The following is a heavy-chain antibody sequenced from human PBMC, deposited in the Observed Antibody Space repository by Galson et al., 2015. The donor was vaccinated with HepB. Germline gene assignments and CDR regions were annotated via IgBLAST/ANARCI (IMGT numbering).Heavy chain of an antibody. CDR1: GYTFNSYG. CDR3: GRAIKLLWFGGDLDYYGMDV. D-gene: IGHD3-10*01. V-gene: IGHV1-18*04. Sequence: SVKVSCKASGYTFNSYGISWARQAPGQGLEWMGWISAYNGNTKYAQKFQGRVTMTTDTSTSTAYLELRSLRSDDTAVYYCGRAIKLLWFGGDLDYYGMDVWGQGTTVTVSS. CDR2: ISAYNGNT. J-gene: IGHJ6*02.